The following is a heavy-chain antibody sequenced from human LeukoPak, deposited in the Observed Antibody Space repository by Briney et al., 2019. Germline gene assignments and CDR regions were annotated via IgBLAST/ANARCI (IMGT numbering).Heavy chain of an antibody. CDR2: IYHSGST. Sequence: SETLSLTCAVSGGSISSSNWWSWVRQPPGKGLEWIGEIYHSGSTNYNPSLKSRVTISVDKSKNQFSLKLSSVTAADTAVYYCARGVGDSSSWYPFDYWGQGTLVTVSS. V-gene: IGHV4-4*02. CDR1: GGSISSSNW. D-gene: IGHD6-13*01. J-gene: IGHJ4*02. CDR3: ARGVGDSSSWYPFDY.